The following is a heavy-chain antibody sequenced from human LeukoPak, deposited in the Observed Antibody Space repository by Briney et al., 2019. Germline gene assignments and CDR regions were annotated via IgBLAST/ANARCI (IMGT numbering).Heavy chain of an antibody. Sequence: SETLSLTCTVSGGSISSSSYYWGWIRQPPGKGLEWMGSIYYSGSTYYNPSLKSRVTISVDTSKNQFSLKLSSVTAADTAVCYCARLHLSSVLMAYAQSALFDYWGQGTLVTVSS. D-gene: IGHD2-8*01. CDR3: ARLHLSSVLMAYAQSALFDY. V-gene: IGHV4-39*01. CDR1: GGSISSSSYY. CDR2: IYYSGST. J-gene: IGHJ4*02.